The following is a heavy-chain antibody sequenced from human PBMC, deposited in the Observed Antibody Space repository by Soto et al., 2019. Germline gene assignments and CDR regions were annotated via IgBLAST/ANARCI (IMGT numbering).Heavy chain of an antibody. V-gene: IGHV1-69*01. CDR2: IIPIFGTA. CDR3: ATRYYYASSGYDVYYYYGMDV. D-gene: IGHD3-22*01. Sequence: QVQLLQSGAEVKKPGSSVKVSCKASGGTFSSYAISWVRQAPGQGLEWMGGIIPIFGTANYAQKFQGRVTITADESTTTAYMELSSLRAEDTAVYYCATRYYYASSGYDVYYYYGMDVWGQGTTVTVSS. CDR1: GGTFSSYA. J-gene: IGHJ6*02.